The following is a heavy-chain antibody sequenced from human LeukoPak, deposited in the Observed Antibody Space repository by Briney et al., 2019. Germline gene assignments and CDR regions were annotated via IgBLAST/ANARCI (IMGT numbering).Heavy chain of an antibody. Sequence: GGSLRLSCAASGFTFSSYEMTWVRQAPGKGLEWVSNISSSDTTIHYADSVKGRFTISRDNARNSLYLQMNSLRAEDTAVYFCTRGRIYFDFWGQGALVTVSS. CDR2: ISSSDTTI. J-gene: IGHJ4*02. V-gene: IGHV3-48*03. D-gene: IGHD2-15*01. CDR1: GFTFSSYE. CDR3: TRGRIYFDF.